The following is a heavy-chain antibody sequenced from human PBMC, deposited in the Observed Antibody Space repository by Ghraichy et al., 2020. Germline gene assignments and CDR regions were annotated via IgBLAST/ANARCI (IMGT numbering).Heavy chain of an antibody. V-gene: IGHV4-39*01. CDR1: GGSIYSSSYY. Sequence: SQTLSLTCNVSGGSIYSSSYYWGWIRQPPGKGLEWIGSIYYIGTTDYNPSLKSRVTLSVDTSKNQFSLRLTSATAADTALSYCASSILGGTRKGYFNNWGLGTLVTVSS. J-gene: IGHJ4*02. D-gene: IGHD1-26*01. CDR3: ASSILGGTRKGYFNN. CDR2: IYYIGTT.